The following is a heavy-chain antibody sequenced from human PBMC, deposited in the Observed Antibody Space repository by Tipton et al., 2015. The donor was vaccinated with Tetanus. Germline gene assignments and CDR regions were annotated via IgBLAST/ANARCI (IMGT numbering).Heavy chain of an antibody. CDR2: VDRSGTT. Sequence: TLSLTCSVSGASLRSDDYQWNWIRQPAGKGLEWIGRVDRSGTTTYNPSLKGRVTMSLDTSKNHVSLNLTSVTAADTAVYYCARAVRFYYDSSAYYQYYFDSWGQGTLVTVSS. J-gene: IGHJ4*02. D-gene: IGHD3-22*01. V-gene: IGHV4-61*02. CDR1: GASLRSDDYQ. CDR3: ARAVRFYYDSSAYYQYYFDS.